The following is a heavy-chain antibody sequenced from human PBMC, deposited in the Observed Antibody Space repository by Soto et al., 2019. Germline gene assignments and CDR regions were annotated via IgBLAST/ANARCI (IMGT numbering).Heavy chain of an antibody. CDR3: ARDRRSYESSGAFEI. J-gene: IGHJ3*02. V-gene: IGHV1-2*02. Sequence: XSVKVSCKAFGYPFTGFYLHWVRQAPGQGLEWMGWINPNTGDSSYAQKFQGRVTMTRDMSISTAYMDLSSLTFDDTAVYYCARDRRSYESSGAFEIWGQGTMVTVSS. D-gene: IGHD3-22*01. CDR1: GYPFTGFY. CDR2: INPNTGDS.